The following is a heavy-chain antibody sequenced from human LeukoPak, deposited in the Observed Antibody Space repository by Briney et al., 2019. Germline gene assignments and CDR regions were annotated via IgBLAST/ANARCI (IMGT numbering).Heavy chain of an antibody. D-gene: IGHD1-26*01. Sequence: SETLSLTCSVSGGSISDYYWSWIRQPAGKGLEWIGRIYGSGSINYNPSLKSRVIMSVDTSKNQFSLKLNSVTAADTAVYYCARGPTTSGSYNYFDYWGQGTLVTVSS. CDR3: ARGPTTSGSYNYFDY. CDR2: IYGSGSI. V-gene: IGHV4-4*07. J-gene: IGHJ4*02. CDR1: GGSISDYY.